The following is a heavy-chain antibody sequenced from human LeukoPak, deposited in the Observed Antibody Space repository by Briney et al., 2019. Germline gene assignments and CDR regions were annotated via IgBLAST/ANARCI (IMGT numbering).Heavy chain of an antibody. CDR2: MNPNSGNT. J-gene: IGHJ2*01. CDR3: ARWGSGHRSNWYFDL. D-gene: IGHD2-2*01. CDR1: GYTFPSYD. Sequence: GASVKVSCKASGYTFPSYDINWVRQATGQGLEWMGWMNPNSGNTGNAQKFQGRVTMTSNTSISTAYMELSRLRSENTAVYSCARWGSGHRSNWYFDLWGRGTLVTVSS. V-gene: IGHV1-8*02.